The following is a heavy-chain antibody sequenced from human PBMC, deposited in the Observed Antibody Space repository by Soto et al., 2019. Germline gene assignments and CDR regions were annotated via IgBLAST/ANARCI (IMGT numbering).Heavy chain of an antibody. V-gene: IGHV1-3*01. Sequence: GASVKVSCKASGYTFTSYAMHWVRQAPGQRLEWMGWINAGNGNTKYSQKFQGRVTITRDTSASTAYMELSSLRSEDTAVYYCARDRYCTNGVCPNWYMDVWGKGTTVTVSS. J-gene: IGHJ6*03. D-gene: IGHD2-8*01. CDR1: GYTFTSYA. CDR2: INAGNGNT. CDR3: ARDRYCTNGVCPNWYMDV.